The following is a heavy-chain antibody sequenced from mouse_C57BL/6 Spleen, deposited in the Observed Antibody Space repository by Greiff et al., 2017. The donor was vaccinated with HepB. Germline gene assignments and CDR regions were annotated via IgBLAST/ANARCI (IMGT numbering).Heavy chain of an antibody. V-gene: IGHV3-6*01. CDR2: ISYDGSN. J-gene: IGHJ2*01. CDR1: GYSITSGYY. Sequence: EVQLQQSGPGLVKPSQSLSLTCSVTGYSITSGYYWNWIRQCPGNKLEWMGYISYDGSNNYNPSLKNLISITRETSKNQFFQKLSSVTTEDTAKYYGARGGIHFDYWGQGTTLTVSS. CDR3: ARGGIHFDY.